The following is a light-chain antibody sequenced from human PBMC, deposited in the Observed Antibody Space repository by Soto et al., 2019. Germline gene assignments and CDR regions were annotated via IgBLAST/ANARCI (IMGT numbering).Light chain of an antibody. V-gene: IGKV1-9*01. CDR1: QGISTN. CDR3: QQFNSYPRT. J-gene: IGKJ1*01. CDR2: AAS. Sequence: DIQLTQSPSFLSASVGDRVTITCRASQGISTNLAWYQQEPGKAPKVLIYAASTLQSGVPSRFSGSGSGTEFTLTISSLQPEDFATYYCQQFNSYPRTFGQGTKVEIK.